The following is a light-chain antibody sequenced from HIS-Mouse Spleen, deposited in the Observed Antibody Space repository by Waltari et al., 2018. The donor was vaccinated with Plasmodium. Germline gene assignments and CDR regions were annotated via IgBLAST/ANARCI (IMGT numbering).Light chain of an antibody. CDR3: QQYNNWSFT. CDR2: GAS. J-gene: IGKJ3*01. CDR1: QRVSSN. V-gene: IGKV3-15*01. Sequence: EIVMTHNPATLTVSPGERATLSCRASQRVSSNLAWYQQKPGQAPRLLIYGASTRATGIPARFSGSGSGTEFTLTISSLQSEDFAVYYCQQYNNWSFTFGPGTKVDIK.